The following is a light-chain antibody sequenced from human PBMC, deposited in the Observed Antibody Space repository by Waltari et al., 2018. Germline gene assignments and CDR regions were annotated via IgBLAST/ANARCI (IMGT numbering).Light chain of an antibody. CDR1: YSNVGAGYD. CDR2: GNN. V-gene: IGLV1-40*01. Sequence: QSVLTQPPSVSGAPGQTVTISCTGTYSNVGAGYDVHWYQQVPGAATKLLIFGNNNRPSGVPDRFSGSKSGASASLAITGLQADDEADYFCQSYDSSLSGFYVFGSGTKVTVL. J-gene: IGLJ1*01. CDR3: QSYDSSLSGFYV.